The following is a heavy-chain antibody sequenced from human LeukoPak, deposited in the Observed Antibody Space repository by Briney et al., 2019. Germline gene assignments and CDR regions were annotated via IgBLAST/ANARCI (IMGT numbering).Heavy chain of an antibody. CDR2: INSDVSST. CDR1: GFTFSTYW. Sequence: GGSLRLSCAASGFTFSTYWMHWVRQAPGKGLVWVSRINSDVSSTSYADSVKGRFTISRDNAKNTLYLQMNSLRAEDTAVYYCARVGPSGIAVAGTQYFQHWGQGTLVTVSS. V-gene: IGHV3-74*01. D-gene: IGHD6-19*01. J-gene: IGHJ1*01. CDR3: ARVGPSGIAVAGTQYFQH.